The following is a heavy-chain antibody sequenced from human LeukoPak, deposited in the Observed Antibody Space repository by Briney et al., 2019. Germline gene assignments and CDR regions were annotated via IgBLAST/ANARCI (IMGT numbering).Heavy chain of an antibody. Sequence: SETLSLTCAVYSGSFSAYYWSWIRQPPGKGLEWIGEINHSGSTNYNPSLKSRVTISVDTSKNQFSLKLSSVTAADTAVYYCARMSSSSAYYYYGMDVWGQGTTVTVSS. J-gene: IGHJ6*02. V-gene: IGHV4-34*01. CDR1: SGSFSAYY. CDR3: ARMSSSSAYYYYGMDV. D-gene: IGHD6-6*01. CDR2: INHSGST.